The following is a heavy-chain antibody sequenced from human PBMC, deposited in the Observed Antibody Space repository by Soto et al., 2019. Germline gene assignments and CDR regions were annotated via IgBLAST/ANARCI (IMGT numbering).Heavy chain of an antibody. CDR2: IDWEDDK. J-gene: IGHJ4*02. CDR3: ARMNRGYTYPLDY. CDR1: GFSISTSGMC. V-gene: IGHV2-70*11. D-gene: IGHD5-18*01. Sequence: SGPTLVNPTQTLPLPCTFSGFSISTSGMCVSWIHQPPGKALEWLARIDWEDDKYYSGSLKSRLTICKDTSKNQVVLTMTNMDPVDTATYYCARMNRGYTYPLDYWGQGTLVTVSS.